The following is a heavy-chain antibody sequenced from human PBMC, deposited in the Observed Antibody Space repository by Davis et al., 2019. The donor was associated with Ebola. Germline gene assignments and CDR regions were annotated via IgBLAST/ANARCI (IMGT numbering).Heavy chain of an antibody. J-gene: IGHJ4*02. D-gene: IGHD1-26*01. Sequence: GESLTISCAASGFTFSSYAMSWVRQAPGKGLEWVSGISGSGGSTYYADSVKGRFTISRDNSKNTLYLQMNSLRAEDAAIYYCAKLPWASVPDYFDYWGQGTLVTVSS. CDR3: AKLPWASVPDYFDY. V-gene: IGHV3-23*01. CDR2: ISGSGGST. CDR1: GFTFSSYA.